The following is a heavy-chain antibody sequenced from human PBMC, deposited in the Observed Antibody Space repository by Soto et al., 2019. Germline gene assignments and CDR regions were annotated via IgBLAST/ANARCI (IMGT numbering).Heavy chain of an antibody. CDR2: IYYSGST. CDR1: GGSISSGGYC. Sequence: SETLSVTCAVSGGSISSGGYCWSWISQHPGKGLEWIGYIYYSGSTYYNPSLKSRVTISVDTSKNQFSLKLSSVTAADTAVYYCARVFSDSSSFFDPWGQGTLVTV. D-gene: IGHD6-13*01. V-gene: IGHV4-31*11. J-gene: IGHJ5*02. CDR3: ARVFSDSSSFFDP.